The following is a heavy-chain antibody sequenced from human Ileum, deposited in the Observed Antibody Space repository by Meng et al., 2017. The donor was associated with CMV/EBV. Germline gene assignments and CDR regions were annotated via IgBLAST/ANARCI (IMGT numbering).Heavy chain of an antibody. CDR2: INSDGTT. J-gene: IGHJ4*02. V-gene: IGHV3-66*02. CDR3: ARESESASPKANFDS. D-gene: IGHD3-3*01. Sequence: GESLKISCAASGFTVNTKYMSWVRQAPGKGLEWVSVINSDGTTYDADSVKGRFTISRDNSRNTLYLQMNSLRVEDTGVYYCARESESASPKANFDSWGQGTLVTVSS. CDR1: GFTVNTKY.